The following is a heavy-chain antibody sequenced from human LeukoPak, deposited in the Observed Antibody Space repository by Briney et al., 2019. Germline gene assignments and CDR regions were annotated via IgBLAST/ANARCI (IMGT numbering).Heavy chain of an antibody. CDR2: ISGSSRTI. Sequence: GGSLRLSCAASGFTFSSYSMNWVRQAPGKGLEWVSYISGSSRTIYYADSVKGRFTISRDNAKKSLYLQMNSLRAEDTALYYCARDLLGYNNHYMDVWGKGTTVTVSS. J-gene: IGHJ6*03. D-gene: IGHD3-9*01. CDR3: ARDLLGYNNHYMDV. CDR1: GFTFSSYS. V-gene: IGHV3-48*04.